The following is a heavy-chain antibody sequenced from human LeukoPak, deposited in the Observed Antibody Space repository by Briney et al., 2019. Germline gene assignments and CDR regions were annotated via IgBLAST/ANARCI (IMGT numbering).Heavy chain of an antibody. J-gene: IGHJ4*02. V-gene: IGHV3-7*03. CDR3: ARAPVGATRWPFDY. Sequence: GGSLRLSCAPSGFTFSHYWMSWVRQAPGKGLEWVANIKEDGSEKYYVDSVKGRFTISRDNAKNSLSLQVNSLRAEDTAVYYCARAPVGATRWPFDYWGQGTLVTVSS. D-gene: IGHD1-26*01. CDR1: GFTFSHYW. CDR2: IKEDGSEK.